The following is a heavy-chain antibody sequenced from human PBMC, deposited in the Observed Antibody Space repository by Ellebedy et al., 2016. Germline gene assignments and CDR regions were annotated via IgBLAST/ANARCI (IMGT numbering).Heavy chain of an antibody. J-gene: IGHJ4*02. D-gene: IGHD4-17*01. CDR3: TTDGYGDYADYFDY. Sequence: GESLKISCAASGFTFSNAWMTWVRQTPGKGLEWVGRIKSKTDGGTADYAAPVKGRFTISRDDSKNTLYLQMNSLKTEDTAVYYCTTDGYGDYADYFDYWGQGTLVTVSS. CDR2: IKSKTDGGTA. V-gene: IGHV3-15*07. CDR1: GFTFSNAW.